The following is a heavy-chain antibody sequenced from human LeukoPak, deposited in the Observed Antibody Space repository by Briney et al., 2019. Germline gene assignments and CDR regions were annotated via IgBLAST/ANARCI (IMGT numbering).Heavy chain of an antibody. CDR1: GGSISSHY. CDR2: ISSSGST. J-gene: IGHJ6*03. Sequence: PSETPSLTCTVSGGSISSHYWIWIRQSPEKGLEWIGDISSSGSTGYNPSLRSRVTISLDTSKNQFSLNLSSVTAADTAVYYCARGALRGFYAFFYMDVWGKGTTVTVSS. V-gene: IGHV4-59*11. CDR3: ARGALRGFYAFFYMDV. D-gene: IGHD5/OR15-5a*01.